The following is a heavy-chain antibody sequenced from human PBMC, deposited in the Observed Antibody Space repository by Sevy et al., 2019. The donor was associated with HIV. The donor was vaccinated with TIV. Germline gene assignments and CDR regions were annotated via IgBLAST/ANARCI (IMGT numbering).Heavy chain of an antibody. Sequence: ASVKVSCKASCYTFINYGITWVRQAPGQGLEWMGWISRYNTNYAQKLQGRVTMTTDTSTSTVYMELRSLRSDDTAVYYCARSPSGSQGPGQYFQHWGQGTLVTVSS. D-gene: IGHD1-26*01. CDR1: CYTFINYG. J-gene: IGHJ1*01. CDR3: ARSPSGSQGPGQYFQH. V-gene: IGHV1-18*01. CDR2: ISRYNT.